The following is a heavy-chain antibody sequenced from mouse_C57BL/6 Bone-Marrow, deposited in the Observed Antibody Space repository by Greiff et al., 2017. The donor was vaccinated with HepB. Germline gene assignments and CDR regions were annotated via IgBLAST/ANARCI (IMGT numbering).Heavy chain of an antibody. CDR3: APGYSSNY. D-gene: IGHD2-3*01. CDR1: GFNIKDYY. Sequence: EVQLQQSGAELVKPGASVKLSCTASGFNIKDYYMHWVKQRTEQGLEWIGRIDPEYGETKYAPKFQGKATITADTSSNTAYLQLSSLTSEDTAVYYCAPGYSSNYWGQGTTLTVSS. J-gene: IGHJ2*01. CDR2: IDPEYGET. V-gene: IGHV14-2*01.